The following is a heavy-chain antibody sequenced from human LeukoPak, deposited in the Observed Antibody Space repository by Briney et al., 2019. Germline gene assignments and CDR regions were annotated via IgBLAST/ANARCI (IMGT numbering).Heavy chain of an antibody. CDR1: GDSISSSSSY. CDR2: IYYSGST. J-gene: IGHJ4*02. D-gene: IGHD1-26*01. CDR3: ARGTSGSSIPIDY. V-gene: IGHV4-39*01. Sequence: SSETLSLTCTVSGDSISSSSSYWGWIRQPPGEGLEWIGSIYYSGSTYYNTSLKSRVTISIDTSKNQFSLRLNSVTAADTAVYYCARGTSGSSIPIDYWGQGTLVTVSS.